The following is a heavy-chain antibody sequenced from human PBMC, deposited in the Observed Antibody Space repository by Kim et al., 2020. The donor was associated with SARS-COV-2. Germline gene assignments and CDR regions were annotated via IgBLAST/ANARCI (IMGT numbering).Heavy chain of an antibody. V-gene: IGHV3-73*01. CDR2: IRSKAHSYAT. CDR3: SNGLSQ. D-gene: IGHD2-8*01. J-gene: IGHJ4*02. Sequence: GGSLRLSCAASGFTFSGSMMHWVRQASGKGLEWVGRIRSKAHSYATAYAAPVKGRFTISRDDSKNTAYLQMNSLKTEDTAVYYCSNGLSQWGQGTLVTGS. CDR1: GFTFSGSM.